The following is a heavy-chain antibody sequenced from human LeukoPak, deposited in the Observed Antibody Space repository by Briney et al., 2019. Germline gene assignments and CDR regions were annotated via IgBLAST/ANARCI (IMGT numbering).Heavy chain of an antibody. Sequence: SETLSLTCAVSGYSTSTDYYWGWLRQPPGRGLEWIDSIYSSGSAYYTPSLKSAVTISVATSKNQFSLKLSSVTAATTAFYYSARDIVVVGAALDLFDLWGQGTRVTVSS. J-gene: IGHJ5*02. CDR3: ARDIVVVGAALDLFDL. D-gene: IGHD2-15*01. V-gene: IGHV4-38-2*02. CDR2: IYSSGSA. CDR1: GYSTSTDYY.